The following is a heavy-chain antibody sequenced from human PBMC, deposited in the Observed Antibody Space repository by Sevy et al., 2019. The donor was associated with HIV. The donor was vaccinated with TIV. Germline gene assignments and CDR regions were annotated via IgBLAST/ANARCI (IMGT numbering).Heavy chain of an antibody. CDR1: GFTFSSYG. CDR2: ISYDGSNK. V-gene: IGHV3-30*18. D-gene: IGHD3-22*01. Sequence: GGSLRLSCAASGFTFSSYGMHWVRQAPGKGLEWVAVISYDGSNKYYADSVKGRFTISRDNSKNTLYLQMNSLRAEDNAVYYGAKGAPKIVGAPVGWGQGTLVTVSS. J-gene: IGHJ4*02. CDR3: AKGAPKIVGAPVG.